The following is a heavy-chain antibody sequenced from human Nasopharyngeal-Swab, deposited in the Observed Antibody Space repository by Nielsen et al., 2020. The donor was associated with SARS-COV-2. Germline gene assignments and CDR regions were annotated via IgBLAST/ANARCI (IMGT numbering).Heavy chain of an antibody. CDR2: ISFGGTST. D-gene: IGHD3-16*01. V-gene: IGHV3-23*01. CDR1: GFAFSNYA. J-gene: IGHJ4*02. CDR3: AKVGGGVGY. Sequence: GGSLRLSCAASGFAFSNYAMSWVRQAPGKGLEWVSGISFGGTSTFYADSVKGRFIISRDNSKNRLYLQMNSLRAEDTALYYCAKVGGGVGYWGLGTLLTVSS.